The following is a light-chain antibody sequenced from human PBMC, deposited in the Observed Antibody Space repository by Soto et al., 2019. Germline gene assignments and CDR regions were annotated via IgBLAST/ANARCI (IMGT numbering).Light chain of an antibody. CDR2: DAS. CDR1: QSVNRW. CDR3: QQYYRSSIT. V-gene: IGKV1-5*01. J-gene: IGKJ5*01. Sequence: DFQMTQSPSTPSASVGDRVTITCRASQSVNRWLAWYQQKPGKAPNLLIYDASSLERGVPSRFSGTGSGTEFTLTISSLQPDDFATYYCQQYYRSSITFGQGTRLEIK.